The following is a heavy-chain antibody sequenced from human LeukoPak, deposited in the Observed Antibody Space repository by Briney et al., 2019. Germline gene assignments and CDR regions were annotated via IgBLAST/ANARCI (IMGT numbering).Heavy chain of an antibody. CDR2: IKQDGSEK. CDR3: ARGDRGVVPAAISGY. Sequence: GGSLRLSCAASGFTFSSYWMSWVRQAPGKGLEWVANIKQDGSEKYYVDSVKGRFTISRDNAKNSLFLQVNSLRAEDTAVYYCARGDRGVVPAAISGYWGQGTLVTVSS. D-gene: IGHD2-2*02. CDR1: GFTFSSYW. J-gene: IGHJ4*02. V-gene: IGHV3-7*01.